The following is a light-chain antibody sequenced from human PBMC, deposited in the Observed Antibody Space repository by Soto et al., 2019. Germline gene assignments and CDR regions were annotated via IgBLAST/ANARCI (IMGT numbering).Light chain of an antibody. J-gene: IGKJ4*01. V-gene: IGKV1-39*01. CDR1: LSVANY. Sequence: DIQITQSPSSLSSSVAERVTITCRANLSVANYLHWDQQKSGRVPKLLIYAASNLQRGVPSRFSGGGSGTDFSLTISSLRLEDFATYFCQQSHTLPFTFGGGTK. CDR2: AAS. CDR3: QQSHTLPFT.